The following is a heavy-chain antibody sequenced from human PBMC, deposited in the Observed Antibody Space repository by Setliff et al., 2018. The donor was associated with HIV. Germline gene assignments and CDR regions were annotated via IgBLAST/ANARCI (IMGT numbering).Heavy chain of an antibody. D-gene: IGHD3-10*01. Sequence: PGGSLRLSCAASGFTFSSYGMHWVRQAPGKGLEWVANIKQDGSEKYYVGSVKGRFTISRDNAKNSLYLQMNSLRAEDTAVYYCASVLRYYGSGSYPFGYWGQGTLVTVSS. J-gene: IGHJ4*02. CDR2: IKQDGSEK. V-gene: IGHV3-7*01. CDR3: ASVLRYYGSGSYPFGY. CDR1: GFTFSSYG.